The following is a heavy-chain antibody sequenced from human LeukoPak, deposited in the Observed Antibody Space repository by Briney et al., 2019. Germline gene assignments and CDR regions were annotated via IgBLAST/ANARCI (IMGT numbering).Heavy chain of an antibody. Sequence: PGRSLRLSCAASGFTFSSYGMHWVRQAPGKGLEWVAVIWYDGSNKYYPDSVKGRFTISRDNSKNTLYLQMNSLRAEDTAVYYCASDILTGLDAFDIWGQGTMVTVSS. CDR2: IWYDGSNK. J-gene: IGHJ3*02. V-gene: IGHV3-33*01. D-gene: IGHD3-9*01. CDR1: GFTFSSYG. CDR3: ASDILTGLDAFDI.